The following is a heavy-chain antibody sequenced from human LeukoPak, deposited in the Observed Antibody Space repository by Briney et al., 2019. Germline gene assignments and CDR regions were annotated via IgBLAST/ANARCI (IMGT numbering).Heavy chain of an antibody. V-gene: IGHV3-74*01. CDR1: GFTFSSNW. Sequence: PGGSLRLSCTASGFTFSSNWMHWVRQVPGKGPVWVSRINYDGTSISYAESVKGRFTISRDNAKNTLYLQMNSLRAEDTAVYHSARGLSDSWFYFASWGQGTLVTVSS. CDR3: ARGLSDSWFYFAS. D-gene: IGHD6-13*01. J-gene: IGHJ4*02. CDR2: INYDGTSI.